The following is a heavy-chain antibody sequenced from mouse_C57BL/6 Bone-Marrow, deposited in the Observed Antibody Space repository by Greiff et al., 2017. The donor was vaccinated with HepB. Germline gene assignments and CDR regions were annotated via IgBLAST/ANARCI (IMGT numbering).Heavy chain of an antibody. D-gene: IGHD3-1*01. CDR2: IDPFDSYT. CDR3: ARSGKDY. J-gene: IGHJ2*01. CDR1: GYTFTSYW. V-gene: IGHV1-59*01. Sequence: QVQLQQPGAELVRPGTSVKLSCKASGYTFTSYWMHWVKQRPGQGLEWIGVIDPFDSYTNYNQKFKGKATLTVDTSSSTAYMQLSSLTSEDSAVYYCARSGKDYWGQGTTLTVSS.